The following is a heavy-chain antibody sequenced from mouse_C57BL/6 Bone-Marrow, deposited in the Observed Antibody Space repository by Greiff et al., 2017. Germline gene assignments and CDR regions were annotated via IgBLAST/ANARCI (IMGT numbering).Heavy chain of an antibody. CDR3: AKIYYDYSFAY. D-gene: IGHD2-4*01. CDR1: GYTFTSYW. Sequence: VQLQQPGAELVKPGASVKVSCKASGYTFTSYWMHWVKQRPGQGLEWIGRIHPSDSDTNSNQKFKGKATLTVDKSSSTAYMQLSSLTSEDSAVYYCAKIYYDYSFAYWGQGTLVTVSA. CDR2: IHPSDSDT. V-gene: IGHV1-74*01. J-gene: IGHJ3*01.